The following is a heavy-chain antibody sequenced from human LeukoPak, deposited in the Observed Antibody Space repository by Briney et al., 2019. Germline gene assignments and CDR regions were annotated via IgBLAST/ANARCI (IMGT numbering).Heavy chain of an antibody. Sequence: TVGSLRLSCEASEFTFSTYAMTWVRQPPGKGLEWVSSISSSGAGTYYADSVKGRFTISRDNSKDTLYLQMNGLRVEDTAVYYCAKGPGTAGWDYFDYWGQGTLVTVSS. CDR1: EFTFSTYA. D-gene: IGHD6-19*01. CDR2: ISSSGAGT. J-gene: IGHJ4*02. CDR3: AKGPGTAGWDYFDY. V-gene: IGHV3-23*01.